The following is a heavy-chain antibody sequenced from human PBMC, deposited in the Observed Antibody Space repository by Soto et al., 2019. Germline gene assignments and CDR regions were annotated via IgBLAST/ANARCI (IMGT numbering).Heavy chain of an antibody. J-gene: IGHJ4*01. Sequence: NPSETLSLTCTVSGGSISNFYWSWIRQPPGKGLEWIGYISYSGNTNYNPSLKSRVSISVDTSKNQLSLNLTSVTAADTAVYYCARAPMVLSRSYFDSWGHGTPVTVSS. V-gene: IGHV4-59*01. CDR3: ARAPMVLSRSYFDS. D-gene: IGHD2-8*01. CDR1: GGSISNFY. CDR2: ISYSGNT.